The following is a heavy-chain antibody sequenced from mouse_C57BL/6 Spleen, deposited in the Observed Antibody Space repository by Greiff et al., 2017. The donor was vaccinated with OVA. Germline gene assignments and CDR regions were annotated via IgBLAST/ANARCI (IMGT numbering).Heavy chain of an antibody. J-gene: IGHJ2*01. D-gene: IGHD1-1*01. V-gene: IGHV1-26*01. Sequence: VQLQQSGPELVKPGASVKISCKASGYTFTDYYMNWVKQSHGKSLEWIGDINPNNGGTSYNQKFKGKATLTVDKSSSTAYMELRSLTSEDSAVYYCARGGTVVQSLDYWGQGTTLTVSS. CDR2: INPNNGGT. CDR3: ARGGTVVQSLDY. CDR1: GYTFTDYY.